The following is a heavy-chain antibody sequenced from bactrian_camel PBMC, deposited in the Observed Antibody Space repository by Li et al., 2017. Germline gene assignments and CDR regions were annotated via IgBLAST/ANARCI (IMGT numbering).Heavy chain of an antibody. CDR2: FLSDNTP. Sequence: VQLVESGGGSVQPGGSLRLSCAASGYSVSACVVAWYRQAPGKERELVSTFLSDNTPSYAESVKGRFTISQDNAKNTLYLQMNSLKSEDTALYYCATRGYGAAWSLAYWGQGTQVTVS. J-gene: IGHJ4*01. CDR1: GYSVSACV. V-gene: IGHV3S53*01. D-gene: IGHD1*01. CDR3: ATRGYGAAWSLAY.